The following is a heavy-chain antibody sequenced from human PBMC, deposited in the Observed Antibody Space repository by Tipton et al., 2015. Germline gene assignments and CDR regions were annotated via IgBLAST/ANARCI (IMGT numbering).Heavy chain of an antibody. V-gene: IGHV4-38-2*01. CDR1: AYSISSDYY. J-gene: IGHJ4*02. Sequence: LRLSCAVSAYSISSDYYWGWIRQPPGKGLEWIGSISHSGNTHYNPSLKSRVTMSRDTTNNQFSLKLTSVTAADTAVYYCACQDYDSLTRDYQTVDYWGQGALVTVSS. D-gene: IGHD3-9*01. CDR3: ACQDYDSLTRDYQTVDY. CDR2: ISHSGNT.